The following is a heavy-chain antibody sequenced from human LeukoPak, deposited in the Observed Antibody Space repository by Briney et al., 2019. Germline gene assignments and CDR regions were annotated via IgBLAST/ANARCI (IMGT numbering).Heavy chain of an antibody. CDR1: GGSISSGGYY. D-gene: IGHD3-22*01. CDR3: ARGIVVVANFDY. CDR2: IYYSGCT. V-gene: IGHV4-31*03. J-gene: IGHJ4*02. Sequence: SQTLSLTCTVSGGSISSGGYYWSWIRQHPGKGLEWIGYIYYSGCTYYNPSLKSRVTISVDTSKNQFSLKLSSVTAADTAVYYCARGIVVVANFDYWGQGTLVTVSS.